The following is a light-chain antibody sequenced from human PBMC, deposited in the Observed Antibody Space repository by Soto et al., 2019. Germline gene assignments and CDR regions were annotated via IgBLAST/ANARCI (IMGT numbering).Light chain of an antibody. J-gene: IGKJ1*01. CDR2: GAS. Sequence: EIVMTQSPATLSVSPGERGTLSCRASQSVRSYLAWYQQKPGQAPRLLIYGASTSATGIPDRFSGSGSGTEFTLTISSLQSEDFAVYYCQQYYTWPSWTFGQGTKVEIK. CDR3: QQYYTWPSWT. CDR1: QSVRSY. V-gene: IGKV3D-15*01.